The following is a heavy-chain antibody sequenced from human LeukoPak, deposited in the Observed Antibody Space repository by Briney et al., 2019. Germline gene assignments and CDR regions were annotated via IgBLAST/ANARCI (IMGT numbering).Heavy chain of an antibody. CDR3: ARDLHSSSDYYYYYYMDV. Sequence: GGSLRLSCAASGFTFSNFGMHWVRRAPGKGLEWVTFIRYDGSKKYYADSVKGRFTISRDNSDNTVSLQLYSLTPEDTAVYYCARDLHSSSDYYYYYYMDVWGKGTTVTISS. D-gene: IGHD6-13*01. V-gene: IGHV3-30*02. J-gene: IGHJ6*03. CDR1: GFTFSNFG. CDR2: IRYDGSKK.